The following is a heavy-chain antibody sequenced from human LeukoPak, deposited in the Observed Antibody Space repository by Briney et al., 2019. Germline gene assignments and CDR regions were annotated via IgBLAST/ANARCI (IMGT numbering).Heavy chain of an antibody. CDR2: ISSTGRII. V-gene: IGHV3-11*04. CDR1: GFTFSDYY. J-gene: IGHJ4*02. CDR3: ARYTSNVVGKRHYFDY. Sequence: GGSLRLSCAASGFTFSDYYMSWIRQAPGKGPEWVSYISSTGRIIYHADSVKGRFTISRDNAKNSLYLQMNSLRAEDTAVYYCARYTSNVVGKRHYFDYWGQGTLVTVSS. D-gene: IGHD1-26*01.